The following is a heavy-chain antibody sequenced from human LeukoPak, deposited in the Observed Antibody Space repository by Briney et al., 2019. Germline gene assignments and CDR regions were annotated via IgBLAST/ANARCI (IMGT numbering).Heavy chain of an antibody. V-gene: IGHV3-23*01. J-gene: IGHJ4*02. Sequence: GGSLRLSCAASGFTFSSYAMSWVRQAPGKGLEWVSAISGSGGSTYYADSVKGRFTISRDNSKNTLYLQMKSLRAEDTAVYYCAKDPPATYYYDSSGLKDFDFWGQGILVTVSS. CDR3: AKDPPATYYYDSSGLKDFDF. D-gene: IGHD3-22*01. CDR2: ISGSGGST. CDR1: GFTFSSYA.